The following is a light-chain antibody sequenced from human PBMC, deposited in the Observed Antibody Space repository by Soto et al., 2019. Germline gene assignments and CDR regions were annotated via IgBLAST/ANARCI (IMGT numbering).Light chain of an antibody. CDR3: QQYGGSLLT. J-gene: IGKJ4*01. Sequence: EIVLTQSPGNLSLSPGERADLSCRASQSVSSSYLAWYQQKPGQAPRLLIYGASSRATGIPDRFSGSGSGTDFTLTISRLEPGDFAVYYCQQYGGSLLTFGGGTKVEIK. V-gene: IGKV3-20*01. CDR1: QSVSSSY. CDR2: GAS.